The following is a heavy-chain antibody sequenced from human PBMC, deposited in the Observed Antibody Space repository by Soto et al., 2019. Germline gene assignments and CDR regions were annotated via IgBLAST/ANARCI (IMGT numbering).Heavy chain of an antibody. CDR2: IIPIFGTA. V-gene: IGHV1-69*13. D-gene: IGHD3-22*01. CDR1: GGTFSSYA. CDR3: ARAREPTYYYDSSGYYPLGY. J-gene: IGHJ4*02. Sequence: ASVKVSCKASGGTFSSYAISWVRQAPGQGLEWMGGIIPIFGTANYAQKFQGRVTITADESTSTAYMELSSLRSEDTAVYYCARAREPTYYYDSSGYYPLGYWGQGTLVTVSS.